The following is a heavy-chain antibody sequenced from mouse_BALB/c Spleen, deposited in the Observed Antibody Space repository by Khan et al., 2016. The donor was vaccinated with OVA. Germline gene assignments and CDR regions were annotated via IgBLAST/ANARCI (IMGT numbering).Heavy chain of an antibody. CDR2: INPDSSTI. Sequence: EVQLLESGGGLVQPGGSLKLSCAASGFDFSRYWMSWVRQAPGKGLEWIGEINPDSSTINYTQSLKDKFIISRDNAKNTLYLQMSKVRSEEAALYYGARRGDYYGSSPAWFAYWGQGTLVTVSA. CDR3: ARRGDYYGSSPAWFAY. D-gene: IGHD1-1*01. V-gene: IGHV4-1*02. CDR1: GFDFSRYW. J-gene: IGHJ3*01.